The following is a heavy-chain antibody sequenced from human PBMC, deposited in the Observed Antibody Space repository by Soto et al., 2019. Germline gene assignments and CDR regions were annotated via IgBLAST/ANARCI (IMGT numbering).Heavy chain of an antibody. Sequence: QVQLVESGGGVVQPGRSLRLSCAASGFTFSSYGMHWVRQAPGKGLEWVAVISYDGSNKYYADSVKGRFTISRDNSKNTLYLQMNSLRAEDTAVYYCVKDVLGYFDWLLGVYYYGMDVWGQGTTVTVSS. CDR2: ISYDGSNK. J-gene: IGHJ6*02. V-gene: IGHV3-30*18. CDR1: GFTFSSYG. CDR3: VKDVLGYFDWLLGVYYYGMDV. D-gene: IGHD3-9*01.